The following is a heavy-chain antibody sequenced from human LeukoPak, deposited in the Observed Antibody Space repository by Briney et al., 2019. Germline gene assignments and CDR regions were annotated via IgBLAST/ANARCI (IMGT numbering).Heavy chain of an antibody. D-gene: IGHD6-19*01. CDR2: INPNSGGT. V-gene: IGHV1-2*04. CDR1: GYTFTSYY. Sequence: ASVKVSCKASGYTFTSYYMHWVRQAPGQGLELMGWINPNSGGTNYAQKFQGWVTMTRDTSISTAYMELSRLRSDDTAVYYCATGLSLGGSGWYYFDYWGQGTLVTVSS. CDR3: ATGLSLGGSGWYYFDY. J-gene: IGHJ4*02.